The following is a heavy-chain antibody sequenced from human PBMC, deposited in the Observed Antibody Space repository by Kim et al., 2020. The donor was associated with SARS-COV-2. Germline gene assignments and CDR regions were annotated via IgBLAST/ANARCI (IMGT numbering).Heavy chain of an antibody. D-gene: IGHD2-15*01. V-gene: IGHV3-21*01. Sequence: GGSLRLSCAASGFTFSSYSMNWVRQAPGKGLEWVSSISSSSSYIYYADSVKGRFTISRDNAKNSLYLQMNSLRAEDTAVYYCATDPPPVVVAAMSWFDPWGQGTLVTVSS. CDR1: GFTFSSYS. J-gene: IGHJ5*01. CDR2: ISSSSSYI. CDR3: ATDPPPVVVAAMSWFDP.